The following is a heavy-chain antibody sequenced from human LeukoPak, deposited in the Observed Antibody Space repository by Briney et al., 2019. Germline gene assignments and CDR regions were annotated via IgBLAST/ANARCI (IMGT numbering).Heavy chain of an antibody. CDR3: AREYYYDSSGSDY. Sequence: ASVKVSCKASGYTFTSYDINWVRQATGQGLEWMGIINPSGGSTSYAQKFQGRVTITADKSTSTAYMELSSLRSEDTAVYYCAREYYYDSSGSDYWGQGTLVTVSS. J-gene: IGHJ4*02. V-gene: IGHV1-46*01. D-gene: IGHD3-22*01. CDR1: GYTFTSYD. CDR2: INPSGGST.